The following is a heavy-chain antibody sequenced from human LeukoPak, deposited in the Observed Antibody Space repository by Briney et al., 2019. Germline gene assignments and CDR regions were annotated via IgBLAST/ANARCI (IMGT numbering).Heavy chain of an antibody. CDR3: ARTTVTTFDY. D-gene: IGHD4-17*01. J-gene: IGHJ4*02. V-gene: IGHV4-59*01. CDR2: IYYSGST. CDR1: GGSISSYY. Sequence: PSETLSLTCTVSGGSISSYYWSWIRQPPGKGLEWIGYIYYSGSTNYNPSLKSRVTISLDTSKNQFSLKLNSVTTADTAVYYCARTTVTTFDYWGQGTPVTVSS.